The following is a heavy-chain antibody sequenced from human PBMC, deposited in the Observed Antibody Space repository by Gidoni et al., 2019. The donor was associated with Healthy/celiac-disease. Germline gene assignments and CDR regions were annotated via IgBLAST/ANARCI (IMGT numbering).Heavy chain of an antibody. Sequence: EVQLLESGGGLVQPGGSLRLSCAASGFTFSSYAMSWVRQAPGKGLEWVSAISGSGGSTYYADAVKGRFTISRDNSKNTLYLQMNSLRAEDTAVYYCASPGKWDTAMVTYPFDYWGQGTLVTVSS. V-gene: IGHV3-23*01. CDR2: ISGSGGST. CDR1: GFTFSSYA. D-gene: IGHD5-18*01. J-gene: IGHJ4*02. CDR3: ASPGKWDTAMVTYPFDY.